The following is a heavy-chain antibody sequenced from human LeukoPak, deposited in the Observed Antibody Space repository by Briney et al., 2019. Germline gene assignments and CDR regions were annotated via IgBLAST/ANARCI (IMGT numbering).Heavy chain of an antibody. Sequence: GASVKVSCKASGYTFTSYGISWVRQAPGQGLEWMGWISAYNGNTNYAQKLQGRVTMTTDTSTSTAYMELRSLRSDDTAVYYCAREAQPFYDSSGGYNWFDPWGQGTLVTVSS. CDR1: GYTFTSYG. D-gene: IGHD3-22*01. CDR2: ISAYNGNT. J-gene: IGHJ5*02. V-gene: IGHV1-18*01. CDR3: AREAQPFYDSSGGYNWFDP.